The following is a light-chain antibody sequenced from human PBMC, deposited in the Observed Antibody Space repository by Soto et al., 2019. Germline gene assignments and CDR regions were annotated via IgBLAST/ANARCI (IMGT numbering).Light chain of an antibody. Sequence: QSALTQPASVSGSPGQSITISCTGTSSDVGGYNYVSWYQQHPGKAPKLMIYEVSNRPSGVSNRFSGSKSGTSASLAITGLQAEDEADYYCQSYDSSLSGYVVFGGGTKLTVL. CDR1: SSDVGGYNY. CDR3: QSYDSSLSGYVV. V-gene: IGLV2-14*01. CDR2: EVS. J-gene: IGLJ2*01.